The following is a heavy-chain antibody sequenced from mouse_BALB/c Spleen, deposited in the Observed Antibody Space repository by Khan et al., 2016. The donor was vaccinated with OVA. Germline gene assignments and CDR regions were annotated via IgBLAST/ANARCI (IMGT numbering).Heavy chain of an antibody. CDR2: IYPGDGDT. D-gene: IGHD2-1*01. CDR3: ARGRYGNWYFDV. V-gene: IGHV1-87*01. Sequence: QVQLKQSGAELARPGASVKLSCKASGYSFTSYWMQWVKQRPGQGLEWIGAIYPGDGDTRYTQKLKGKATLTADNSSSTAYMQLSSLASEDSALYYCARGRYGNWYFDVWGAGTTVTVSS. CDR1: GYSFTSYW. J-gene: IGHJ1*01.